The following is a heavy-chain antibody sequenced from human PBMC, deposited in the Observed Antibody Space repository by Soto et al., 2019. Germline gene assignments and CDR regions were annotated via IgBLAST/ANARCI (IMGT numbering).Heavy chain of an antibody. V-gene: IGHV1-2*02. D-gene: IGHD6-13*01. CDR2: INPNSGGT. J-gene: IGHJ5*02. Sequence: ASVKVSCKASGYTFTGYYMHWVRQAPGQGLEWVGWINPNSGGTNYAQKFQGRVTMTRDTSISTAYMELSRLRSDDAAVYYCARSEDSSSWYVNWFDPWGQGTLVTVSS. CDR1: GYTFTGYY. CDR3: ARSEDSSSWYVNWFDP.